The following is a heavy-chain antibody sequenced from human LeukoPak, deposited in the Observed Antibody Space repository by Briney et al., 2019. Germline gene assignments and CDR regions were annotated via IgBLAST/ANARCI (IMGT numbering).Heavy chain of an antibody. J-gene: IGHJ4*02. V-gene: IGHV1-2*02. CDR2: MHAGNGNT. CDR3: AREGSYCVGGVCYSFDF. Sequence: AAVKVSCKASGYRFISNYIHMVRHAPGQGPELLGLMHAGNGNTRYPEKFEGRVTMTRDTSRNTAYMDMASLRSDDTAVYYCAREGSYCVGGVCYSFDFWGQGTLVTVS. CDR1: GYRFISNY. D-gene: IGHD2-8*02.